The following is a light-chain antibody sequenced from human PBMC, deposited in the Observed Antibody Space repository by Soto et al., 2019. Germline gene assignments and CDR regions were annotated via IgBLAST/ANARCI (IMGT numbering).Light chain of an antibody. CDR3: QQQNAYPLT. CDR2: GAS. V-gene: IGKV3-15*01. CDR1: QSVSSN. Sequence: EIVMTQSPATLSVSPGERATLSCRASQSVSSNLAWYQQKPGQAPTLLIYGASSGANGIPAWFSGSGSGADFTLTISILQPEDFATYYCQQQNAYPLTFGQGTKVDIK. J-gene: IGKJ1*01.